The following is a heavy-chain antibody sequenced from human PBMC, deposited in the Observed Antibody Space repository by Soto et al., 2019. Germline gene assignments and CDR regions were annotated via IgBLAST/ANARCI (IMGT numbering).Heavy chain of an antibody. Sequence: SQTLSLTCAISVDRVSSNSAAWNLIRQSPSRGLEWLGRTYYRSKWFNNYALSVKSRITINPDTSKNQFSLQLNSVTPEDTAVYYCARGDQGFDYWGQGTLFTVSS. V-gene: IGHV6-1*01. CDR2: TYYRSKWFN. CDR1: VDRVSSNSAA. CDR3: ARGDQGFDY. D-gene: IGHD3-16*01. J-gene: IGHJ4*02.